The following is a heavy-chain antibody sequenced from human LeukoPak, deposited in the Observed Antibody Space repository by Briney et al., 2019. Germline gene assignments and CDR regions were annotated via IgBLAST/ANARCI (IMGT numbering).Heavy chain of an antibody. CDR2: IYYSGST. Sequence: SETLSLTCAVYGGSFSGYYWSWIRQPPGKGLEWIGYIYYSGSTNYNPSLKSRVTISVDTSKNQFSLKLSSVTAADTAVYYCARHGRFGELLSYEDDAFDIWGQGTMVTVSS. V-gene: IGHV4-59*08. CDR3: ARHGRFGELLSYEDDAFDI. J-gene: IGHJ3*02. CDR1: GGSFSGYY. D-gene: IGHD3-10*01.